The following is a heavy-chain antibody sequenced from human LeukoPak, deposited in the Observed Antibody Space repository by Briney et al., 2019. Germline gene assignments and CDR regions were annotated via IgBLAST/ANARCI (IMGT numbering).Heavy chain of an antibody. CDR1: GYTFTSYY. J-gene: IGHJ4*02. CDR2: INPSGGST. D-gene: IGHD3-3*01. V-gene: IGHV1-46*01. Sequence: ASVKVSCKASGYTFTSYYMHWVRQAPGQGLEWMGIINPSGGSTSYAQKFQGRVTMTRDTSTSTVYMELSSLRSEDTAVYYCARGAIFGVITSYFDYWGQGALVTVSS. CDR3: ARGAIFGVITSYFDY.